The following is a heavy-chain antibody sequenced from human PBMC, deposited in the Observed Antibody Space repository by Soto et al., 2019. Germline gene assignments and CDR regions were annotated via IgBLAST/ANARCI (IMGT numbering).Heavy chain of an antibody. CDR2: ISAYIGNT. J-gene: IGHJ5*02. Sequence: ASVKVSCKASGYTFTSYGISWVRQAPGQGFEWLGWISAYIGNTNYAQKLQGRVTMTKDTSTSTAYLELRSLRFDDTAVYYCARSSGSAYWFDPWGQGTLVTVSS. D-gene: IGHD6-6*01. CDR3: ARSSGSAYWFDP. CDR1: GYTFTSYG. V-gene: IGHV1-18*01.